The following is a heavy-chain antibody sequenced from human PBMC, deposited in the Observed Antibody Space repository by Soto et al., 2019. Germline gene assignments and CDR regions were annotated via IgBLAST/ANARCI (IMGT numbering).Heavy chain of an antibody. CDR2: MNVNTDST. V-gene: IGHV1-8*02. Sequence: QVQLVQSGAEMKTPGASVKVSCKARGFTFTTNDIHWVRQAPGQRLEWMGWMNVNTDSTDSAEDFEGRLTMTWNTSIRTAYMELTDLTSEDTAVYYCAREVVEVPSISLAPWGQGTHLTVSS. J-gene: IGHJ5*02. D-gene: IGHD1-1*01. CDR1: GFTFTTND. CDR3: AREVVEVPSISLAP.